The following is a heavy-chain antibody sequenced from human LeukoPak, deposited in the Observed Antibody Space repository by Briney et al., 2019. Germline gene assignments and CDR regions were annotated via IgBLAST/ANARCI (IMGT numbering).Heavy chain of an antibody. CDR1: GGSISNYY. CDR3: ARNKGRYGSGRVHFDP. D-gene: IGHD3-10*01. Sequence: SETLSLTCTVSGGSISNYYWSWIRQPPGKGLEWIGYIFNNGRTNYNPSLMSRVTISLDTSKNQFSLKLSSVTAADTAVYYCARNKGRYGSGRVHFDPWGQGTLVTVSS. CDR2: IFNNGRT. V-gene: IGHV4-59*01. J-gene: IGHJ5*02.